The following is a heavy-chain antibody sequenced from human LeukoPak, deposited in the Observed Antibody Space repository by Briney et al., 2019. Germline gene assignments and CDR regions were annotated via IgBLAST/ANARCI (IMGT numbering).Heavy chain of an antibody. J-gene: IGHJ5*02. CDR1: GYTFTNYD. Sequence: ASVKVSCKASGYTFTNYDIHWVRQATGQGLEWMGWMNPYSANTGYAQNFQGRNTITRNTSISTAYMELSSLRSEDTAVYYCARTQHLVLRSPLDPWGQGTLVTVSS. CDR3: ARTQHLVLRSPLDP. D-gene: IGHD6-13*01. CDR2: MNPYSANT. V-gene: IGHV1-8*03.